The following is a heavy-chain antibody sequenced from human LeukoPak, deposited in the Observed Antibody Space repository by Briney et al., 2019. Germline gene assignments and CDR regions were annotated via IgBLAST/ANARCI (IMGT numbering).Heavy chain of an antibody. CDR1: GFTFSRYW. CDR2: INTDGRTI. D-gene: IGHD1-26*01. J-gene: IGHJ4*02. Sequence: GGSLRLSCAASGFTFSRYWMHWVRQAPGKGLVWVSRINTDGRTITYADSVKGRFTISRDNSKNTLYLQMSSLRAEDTAMYYCARAIAGATFSFDSCGQGTLVTVSS. V-gene: IGHV3-74*01. CDR3: ARAIAGATFSFDS.